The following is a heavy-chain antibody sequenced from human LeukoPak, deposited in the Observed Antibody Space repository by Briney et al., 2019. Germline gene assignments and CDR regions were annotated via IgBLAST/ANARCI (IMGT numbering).Heavy chain of an antibody. D-gene: IGHD5-12*01. J-gene: IGHJ4*02. CDR1: GGSFSGYY. CDR3: ARMGGYSGYATH. V-gene: IGHV4-34*01. Sequence: SETLSLTCAVYGGSFSGYYWSWIRQPPGKGLEWIGEINHSGSTNYNPSLKSRVTISVDTSKNQFSLNLSSVTAADTAVCYCARMGGYSGYATHWGQGTLVTVSS. CDR2: INHSGST.